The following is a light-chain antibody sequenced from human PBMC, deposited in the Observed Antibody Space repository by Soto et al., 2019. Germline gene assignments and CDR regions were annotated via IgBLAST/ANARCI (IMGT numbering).Light chain of an antibody. CDR2: GAS. J-gene: IGKJ1*01. Sequence: DIQVTQTTSCLSASVGDRVTITCRISQNIKYYLNWYQQKPGRAPNLLIYGASDLQSGVPSRFSGSGSGTDFTLTISSLQSEDFATYYWPQTYKTPPKTFGQGTKLDIK. CDR3: PQTYKTPPKT. V-gene: IGKV1-39*01. CDR1: QNIKYY.